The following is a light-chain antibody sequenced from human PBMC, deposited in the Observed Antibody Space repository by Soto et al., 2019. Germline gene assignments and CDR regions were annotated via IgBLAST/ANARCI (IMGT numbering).Light chain of an antibody. CDR3: QQYGSSPQP. V-gene: IGKV3-20*01. J-gene: IGKJ1*01. Sequence: EIVLTQSPGTLSLSPGERATLSCRASQSVNNNYLAWYQQKPGQAPRLLIYGASNRATGIPDRFSGSGSGTDFTLTISRLEPEDFAVYYCQQYGSSPQPFGQGTKVEIK. CDR2: GAS. CDR1: QSVNNNY.